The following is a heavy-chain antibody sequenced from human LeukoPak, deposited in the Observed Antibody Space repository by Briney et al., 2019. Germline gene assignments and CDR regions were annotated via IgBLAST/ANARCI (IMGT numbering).Heavy chain of an antibody. J-gene: IGHJ4*02. CDR1: GFTFSSYA. V-gene: IGHV3-30-3*01. D-gene: IGHD5-12*01. Sequence: GGSLRLSCAASGFTFSSYAMHWVRQAPGKGLEWVAVISYDGSNKYYADSVKGRFTISRDNSKNTLYLQMNSLRAEDTAVYYCARGVEGWLQFYVDYWGQGTLVTVSS. CDR2: ISYDGSNK. CDR3: ARGVEGWLQFYVDY.